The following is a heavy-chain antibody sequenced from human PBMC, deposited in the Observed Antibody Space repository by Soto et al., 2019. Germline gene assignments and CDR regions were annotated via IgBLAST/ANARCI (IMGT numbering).Heavy chain of an antibody. CDR3: ARAGVDGDLSDY. D-gene: IGHD4-17*01. CDR1: FFALSRCG. J-gene: IGHJ4*02. Sequence: ASMDVSWQSSFFALSRCGGMWVRQAPGQGLEWMGWISAYNGNTNYAQKLQGRVTMTTDTSMSTAYMALRSLRSDDTAVYYCARAGVDGDLSDYWGQGTLVNGSA. V-gene: IGHV1-18*01. CDR2: ISAYNGNT.